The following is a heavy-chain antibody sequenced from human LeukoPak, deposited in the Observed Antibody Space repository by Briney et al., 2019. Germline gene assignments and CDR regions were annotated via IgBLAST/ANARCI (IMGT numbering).Heavy chain of an antibody. J-gene: IGHJ4*02. CDR3: AKFDIVVVPAADPFDY. CDR1: EFTFSSYA. Sequence: GGSLRLSCAASEFTFSSYAMSWVRQAPGKGLEWVSAISGSGGSTYYADSVKGRFTISRDNSKNTLYLQMNSLRAEDTAVYYCAKFDIVVVPAADPFDYWGQGTLVTVSS. D-gene: IGHD2-2*01. CDR2: ISGSGGST. V-gene: IGHV3-23*01.